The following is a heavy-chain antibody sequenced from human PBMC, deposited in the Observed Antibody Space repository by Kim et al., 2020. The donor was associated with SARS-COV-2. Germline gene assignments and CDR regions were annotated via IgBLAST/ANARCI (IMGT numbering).Heavy chain of an antibody. V-gene: IGHV3-43*01. D-gene: IGHD2-2*01. Sequence: DSVKGRFTISRDNSKNSLYLQMNSLRTEDTALYYFAKDTVKLTVLSVPDVWGKGTTVTVSS. CDR3: AKDTVKLTVLSVPDV. J-gene: IGHJ6*04.